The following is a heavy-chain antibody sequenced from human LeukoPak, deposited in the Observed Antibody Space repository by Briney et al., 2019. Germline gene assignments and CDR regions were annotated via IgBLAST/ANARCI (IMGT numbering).Heavy chain of an antibody. CDR2: IYHSGST. CDR3: ARGTTTYYDFWSGYYDAGSDY. CDR1: GGSISSGGYS. J-gene: IGHJ4*02. D-gene: IGHD3-3*01. V-gene: IGHV4-30-2*01. Sequence: PSQTLSLTCAVSGGSISSGGYSWSWIRQPPGKGLEWIGYIYHSGSTYYNPSLKSRVTISVDRSKNQFSLKLSSVTAADTAVYYCARGTTTYYDFWSGYYDAGSDYWGQGTLVTVSS.